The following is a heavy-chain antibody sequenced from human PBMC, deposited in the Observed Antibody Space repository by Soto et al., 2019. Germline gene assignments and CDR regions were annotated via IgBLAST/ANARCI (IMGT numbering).Heavy chain of an antibody. J-gene: IGHJ6*02. D-gene: IGHD3-3*01. CDR2: ISYDGSNK. Sequence: QVQLVESGGGVVQPGRSLGLSCTATGCTCSSYGMHWVRQAPGKGLEWVAVISYDGSNKYYADSVKGRFTISRDNSNNTLDLQMNSLRGEDTAVYHCAKESWSGYYLHYTMDVWGQGTTVTVSS. CDR3: AKESWSGYYLHYTMDV. CDR1: GCTCSSYG. V-gene: IGHV3-30*18.